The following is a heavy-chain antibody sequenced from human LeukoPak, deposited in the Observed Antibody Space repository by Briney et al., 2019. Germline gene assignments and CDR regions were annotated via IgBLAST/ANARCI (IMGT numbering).Heavy chain of an antibody. V-gene: IGHV3-48*03. Sequence: GGSLRLSCAASGFTFSSYEMNWVRQAPGKGLEWVSYISSSGDTIYYADSVRGRFTISRDNAKNSLYLQMNSLRAEDTALYYCARASLALGYYYYMDVWGKGTTVTVSS. CDR3: ARASLALGYYYYMDV. CDR1: GFTFSSYE. D-gene: IGHD3-16*01. J-gene: IGHJ6*03. CDR2: ISSSGDTI.